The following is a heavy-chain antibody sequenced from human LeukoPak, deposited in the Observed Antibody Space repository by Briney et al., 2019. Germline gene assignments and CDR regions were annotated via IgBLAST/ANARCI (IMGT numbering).Heavy chain of an antibody. V-gene: IGHV6-1*01. CDR3: ASGSTITVARALDN. Sequence: SQTLSLTCAISGDSVSNSSGAWNWIRQSPSRGLEWLGRTYYRSKWYNEYAVSVKSRITINPDTSKNQFSLHLNSVTPGDTAVYYCASGSTITVARALDNWGQGTLVTVSS. J-gene: IGHJ4*02. CDR1: GDSVSNSSGA. D-gene: IGHD1-20*01. CDR2: TYYRSKWYN.